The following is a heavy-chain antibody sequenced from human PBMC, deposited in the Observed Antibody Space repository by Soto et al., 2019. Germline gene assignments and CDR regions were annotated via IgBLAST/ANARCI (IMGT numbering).Heavy chain of an antibody. CDR2: IYSGGST. CDR1: GFTVSSNY. J-gene: IGHJ6*02. V-gene: IGHV3-53*01. D-gene: IGHD3-22*01. CDR3: ARGGSSGYYYYGMDV. Sequence: GSLRLSCAASGFTVSSNYMSWVRQAPGKGLEWVSVIYSGGSTYYADSVKGRFTISRDNSKNTLYLQMNSLRAEDTAVYYCARGGSSGYYYYGMDVWGQGTTVTVSS.